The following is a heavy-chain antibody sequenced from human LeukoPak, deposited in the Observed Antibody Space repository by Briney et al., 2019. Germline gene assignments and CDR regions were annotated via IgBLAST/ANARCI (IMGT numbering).Heavy chain of an antibody. D-gene: IGHD6-19*01. J-gene: IGHJ5*02. CDR1: GSTVSSDA. V-gene: IGHV3-23*01. CDR2: ITSGGGT. Sequence: GGSLRLSCAASGSTVSSDAMNWVRQAPGKGLEWVSAITSGGGTYYADSVKGRFTISRDNSKNTIYLQMNSLRAEDTAVYYCAKCSRPGYTSGWCNWFDPWGQGTLVTVSS. CDR3: AKCSRPGYTSGWCNWFDP.